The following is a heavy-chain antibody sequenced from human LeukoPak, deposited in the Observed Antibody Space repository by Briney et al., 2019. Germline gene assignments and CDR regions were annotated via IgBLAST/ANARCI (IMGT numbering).Heavy chain of an antibody. V-gene: IGHV3-74*01. CDR3: ARDRYYYYMDV. CDR1: GFTFTSHW. CDR2: INSDGSST. D-gene: IGHD2-15*01. J-gene: IGHJ6*03. Sequence: GGSLRLSCAASGFTFTSHWMHWVRQTPGKGLVWVSRINSDGSSTNYADSVEGRFTISRDNAKNTVYLQMNSLRADDTSVCYCARDRYYYYMDVWGKGTTVTVSS.